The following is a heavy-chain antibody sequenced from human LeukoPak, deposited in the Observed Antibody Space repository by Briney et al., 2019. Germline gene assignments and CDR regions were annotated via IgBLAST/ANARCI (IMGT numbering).Heavy chain of an antibody. Sequence: SETLSLTCTVSGGSIRSSYYYWGWIRQPPGKGLEWIGSIYDSGSTYYNPSLKSRVTISADTSTNEFSLKLRSVTAADTAMYYCARDHGDFVQHDWGQGTLVTVSS. J-gene: IGHJ4*02. CDR1: GGSIRSSYYY. CDR3: ARDHGDFVQHD. D-gene: IGHD4-17*01. CDR2: IYDSGST. V-gene: IGHV4-39*01.